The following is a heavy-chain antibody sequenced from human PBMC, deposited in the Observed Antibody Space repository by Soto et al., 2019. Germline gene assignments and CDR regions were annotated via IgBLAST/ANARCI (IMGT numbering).Heavy chain of an antibody. D-gene: IGHD2-15*01. CDR2: IYASGSP. CDR1: GGSVSVYY. J-gene: IGHJ4*02. Sequence: SETLSLTCTISGGSVSVYYWSWIRQSTGQGLEWIGYIYASGSPYYNPSRRSRVPISADTSKNQTSRKLTSPTAADTAVYYCARGVGSSSPQCWGRGTLVTVSS. V-gene: IGHV4-59*02. CDR3: ARGVGSSSPQC.